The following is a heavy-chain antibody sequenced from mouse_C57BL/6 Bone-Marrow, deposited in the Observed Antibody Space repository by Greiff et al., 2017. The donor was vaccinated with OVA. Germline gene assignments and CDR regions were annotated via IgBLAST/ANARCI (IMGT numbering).Heavy chain of an antibody. J-gene: IGHJ2*01. D-gene: IGHD1-1*01. CDR2: IRNKPNGSTT. CDR1: GFTFTNYY. Sequence: EVQGVESGGGLVQPGDSLSLSCAASGFTFTNYYMSWVRQPPGKALEWLAFIRNKPNGSTTEYSASVKGRFTISRDNSQSIIYLQMNALRAEDSATYYCARYKGRVAVDYFDYWGQGTALTVSS. CDR3: ARYKGRVAVDYFDY. V-gene: IGHV7-3*01.